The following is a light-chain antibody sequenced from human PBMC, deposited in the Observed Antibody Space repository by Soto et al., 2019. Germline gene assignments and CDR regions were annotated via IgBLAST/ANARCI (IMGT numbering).Light chain of an antibody. CDR1: QTVSSNY. V-gene: IGKV3-20*01. CDR3: QQYAGSPPT. CDR2: GAS. J-gene: IGKJ5*01. Sequence: QGTMTLSHKERTTLSCGVSQTVSSNYLAWCQQRPGQAPRLLIYGASTRDAGILGRFGVRGDAIYCSLSLPAQVLEESAGYYCQQYAGSPPTFGMGTRLEIK.